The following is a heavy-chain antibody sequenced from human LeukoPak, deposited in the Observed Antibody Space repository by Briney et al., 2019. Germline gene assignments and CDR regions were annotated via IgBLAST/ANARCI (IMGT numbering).Heavy chain of an antibody. J-gene: IGHJ4*02. CDR2: ITCNCCNT. Sequence: GVSLRLPYAASGYTFSSYAIIWAPHPPTKALEVGSAITCNCCNTHYTDALKRRFTISRHNPKNTLYLQMNSLRAEATAVYYCAKGSGYSYGYSDYWGQGTLVTVSS. CDR3: AKGSGYSYGYSDY. CDR1: GYTFSSYA. D-gene: IGHD5-18*01. V-gene: IGHV3-23*01.